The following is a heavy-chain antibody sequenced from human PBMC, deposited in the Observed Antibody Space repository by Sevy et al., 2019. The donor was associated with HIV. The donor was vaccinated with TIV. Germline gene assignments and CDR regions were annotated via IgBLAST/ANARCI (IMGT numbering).Heavy chain of an antibody. CDR1: GFDFPNAW. D-gene: IGHD3-3*02. Sequence: GGSLRLSCTASGFDFPNAWMNWVRQVPGKGLEWVGHIKSITDGGAADYAAPVKGRFTISRHDSKNTLYLQMNSLKAEDTAVYFCSTDDLISYWGRGTPVTVSS. CDR2: IKSITDGGAA. V-gene: IGHV3-15*07. CDR3: STDDLISY. J-gene: IGHJ4*02.